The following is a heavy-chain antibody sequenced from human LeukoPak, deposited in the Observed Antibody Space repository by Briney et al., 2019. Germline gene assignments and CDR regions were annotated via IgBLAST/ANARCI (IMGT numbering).Heavy chain of an antibody. J-gene: IGHJ4*02. D-gene: IGHD4-17*01. V-gene: IGHV4-59*12. CDR1: GGSISNYY. Sequence: SETLSLTCTVPGGSISNYYWNWIRQPPGKGLEWIGYIYYSGTTNYNPSLKSRVSMSVDTSKNQFSLKLSSVTAADTAVYYCARASHDYGDYSHFDYWGQGTLVTVSS. CDR2: IYYSGTT. CDR3: ARASHDYGDYSHFDY.